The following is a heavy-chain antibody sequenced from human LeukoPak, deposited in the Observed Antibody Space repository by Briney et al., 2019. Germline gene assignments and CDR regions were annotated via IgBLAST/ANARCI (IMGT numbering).Heavy chain of an antibody. CDR1: GGSISSYY. CDR2: IYYSGST. Sequence: SETLSLTCTVSGGSISSYYWSWIRQPPGKGLEWIGYIYYSGSTNYNPSLKSRVTISVDTSKNQFSLKLSSVTAADTAVYYCARHRVYGILTGQYYFDYWGQGTLVNVSS. J-gene: IGHJ4*02. V-gene: IGHV4-59*08. D-gene: IGHD3-9*01. CDR3: ARHRVYGILTGQYYFDY.